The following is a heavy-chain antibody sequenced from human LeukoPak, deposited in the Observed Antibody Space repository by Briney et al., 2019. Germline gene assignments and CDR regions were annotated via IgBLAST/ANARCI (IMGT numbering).Heavy chain of an antibody. V-gene: IGHV1-24*01. Sequence: ASVKVSCKVSGYTLTELSMHWVRQAPGKGLEWMGSFDPEDGETIYAQKFQGRVTMTEDTSTDTAYMELSSLRSEDTAVYYCATARFTMVRGDEFDYWGQGTLVTVSS. CDR1: GYTLTELS. CDR3: ATARFTMVRGDEFDY. D-gene: IGHD3-10*01. CDR2: FDPEDGET. J-gene: IGHJ4*02.